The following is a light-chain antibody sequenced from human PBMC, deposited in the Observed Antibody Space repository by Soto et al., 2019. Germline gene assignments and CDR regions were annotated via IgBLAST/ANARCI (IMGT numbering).Light chain of an antibody. CDR3: NSYTSASTYV. CDR2: NVY. J-gene: IGLJ1*01. CDR1: SSDIGIYNF. V-gene: IGLV2-14*03. Sequence: QSALTQPASVSGSPGQSITIFCTGTSSDIGIYNFVSWYQQHPGKAPKLMIYNVYSRPSGVSSRFSGSKSGNTASLTISWLQAEDEADYYYNSYTSASTYVFGTGTKLTVL.